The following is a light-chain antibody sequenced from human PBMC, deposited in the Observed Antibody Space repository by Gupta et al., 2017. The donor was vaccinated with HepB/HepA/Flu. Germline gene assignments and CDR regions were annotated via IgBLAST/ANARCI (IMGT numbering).Light chain of an antibody. V-gene: IGKV3-11*01. J-gene: IGKJ5*01. CDR3: QLGSNWPLT. CDR2: DAS. Sequence: EIVLTQSPATLSLSPGERATLSCRASQSFSTYLAWYQQKPGQAPRLLIYDASNRATGIPARFTGRGSGTDFTLTISSLEPEDFAVYYCQLGSNWPLTFGQGTRLEI. CDR1: QSFSTY.